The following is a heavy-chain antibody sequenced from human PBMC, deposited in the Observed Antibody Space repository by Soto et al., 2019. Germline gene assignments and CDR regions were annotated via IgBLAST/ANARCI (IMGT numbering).Heavy chain of an antibody. D-gene: IGHD5-12*01. J-gene: IGHJ5*02. CDR2: TYFRSKWYN. CDR3: AKGDNLGPKTGYAFDP. V-gene: IGHV6-1*01. Sequence: SPTLSLTCAISGDSVSSNTASWNWISQSPSRSLEWLGRTYFRSKWYNDYAVSVKSRIIINPDTSNNQFSLQLNSVTPEDTAVYFCAKGDNLGPKTGYAFDPWGQGIMVTVSS. CDR1: GDSVSSNTAS.